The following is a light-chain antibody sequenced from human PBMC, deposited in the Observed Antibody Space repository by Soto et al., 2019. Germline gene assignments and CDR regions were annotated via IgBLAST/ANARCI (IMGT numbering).Light chain of an antibody. CDR1: QSVSSY. CDR3: QQRSNWPIT. J-gene: IGKJ5*01. V-gene: IGKV3-11*01. CDR2: DAS. Sequence: EIVLTQSPGTLSLSPGERATLCCRASQSVSSYLAWYQQKPGQAPRLLIYDASNRATGIPARFSGSGSATDFTLTISSLEPEDLAVYYCQQRSNWPITFGQGTRLEIK.